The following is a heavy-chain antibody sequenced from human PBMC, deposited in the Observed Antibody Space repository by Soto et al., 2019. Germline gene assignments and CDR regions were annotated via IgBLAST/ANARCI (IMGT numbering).Heavy chain of an antibody. CDR3: ARDVTGTTKYFDY. CDR1: GGTFTSYA. CDR2: IIHIFGTP. Sequence: GASVKVSCKASGGTFTSYAISCVRQAPGQGLEWMGGIIHIFGTPNYAQKFQARVTITADKSTSTAYMELSSLRSEDTAVYYCARDVTGTTKYFDYWGQGTLVTVSS. J-gene: IGHJ4*02. V-gene: IGHV1-69*06. D-gene: IGHD1-20*01.